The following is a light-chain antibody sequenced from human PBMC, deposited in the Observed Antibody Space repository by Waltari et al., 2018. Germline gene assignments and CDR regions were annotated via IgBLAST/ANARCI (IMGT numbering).Light chain of an antibody. V-gene: IGLV4-69*01. J-gene: IGLJ3*02. CDR1: SGHSSYA. Sequence: QLMLTQSPSASASLGASVTLTCTLSSGHSSYAIAWPQQQPEKGPRYLMKVTSDGSHIKGDGIPDCFSGSSSGAERYLTISSLQSEDEADYYCQTGGFGIWVFGGGTKLTVL. CDR3: QTGGFGIWV. CDR2: VTSDGSH.